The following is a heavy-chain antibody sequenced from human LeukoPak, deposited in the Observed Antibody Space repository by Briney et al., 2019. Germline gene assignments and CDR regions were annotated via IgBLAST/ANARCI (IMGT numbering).Heavy chain of an antibody. V-gene: IGHV4-61*02. CDR2: IYANGNT. CDR3: APPDPYIFRSGYLPSEETGLAF. Sequence: SQTLSLTCAVSGGSVSSGSYSWNWIRQPAGKGLEWIGRIYANGNTNYSPSLKTRVSISLDTSKNQCSLKLTSVTAGDTAVYYGAPPDPYIFRSGYLPSEETGLAFWGQGTT. CDR1: GGSVSSGSYS. J-gene: IGHJ6*02. D-gene: IGHD3-3*01.